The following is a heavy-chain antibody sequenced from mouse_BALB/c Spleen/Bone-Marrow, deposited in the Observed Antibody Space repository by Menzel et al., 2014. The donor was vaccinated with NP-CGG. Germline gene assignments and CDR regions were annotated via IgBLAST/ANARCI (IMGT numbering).Heavy chain of an antibody. CDR1: GFSLTSYG. D-gene: IGHD1-1*01. CDR3: ARASYYYGSRCDY. J-gene: IGHJ2*01. Sequence: QVQLKQSGPGLVAPSRSLSITCTVSGFSLTSYGVHWVRQPPGKGLEWLGVIGIGGSTNYNSALMSRLSISKDNSKSQVFLKMNSLQTDDTAMYYCARASYYYGSRCDYWGQGTTLTVSS. CDR2: IGIGGST. V-gene: IGHV2-9*02.